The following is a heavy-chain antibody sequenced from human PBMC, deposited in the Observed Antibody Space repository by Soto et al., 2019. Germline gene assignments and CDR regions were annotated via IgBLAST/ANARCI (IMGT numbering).Heavy chain of an antibody. CDR3: VRDDNFRACTAP. J-gene: IGHJ5*02. CDR2: IWYDGSRK. CDR1: GFTFSNYG. Sequence: QVQLVESGGGVVQPGRSLTVSCAASGFTFSNYGMHWVRQAPDKGLEWVAVIWYDGSRKYYADSVKGRFTISSDDSKKPLYLETNSLRVDDTAVYYCVRDDNFRACTAPWGQGTPVTVSS. V-gene: IGHV3-33*01. D-gene: IGHD2-8*02.